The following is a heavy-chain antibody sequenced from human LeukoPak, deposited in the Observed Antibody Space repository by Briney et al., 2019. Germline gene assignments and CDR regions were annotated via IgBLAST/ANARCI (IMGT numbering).Heavy chain of an antibody. CDR3: AKELFTYYSGSGSYLILALDY. V-gene: IGHV3-23*01. CDR1: GFTFSSYA. D-gene: IGHD3-10*01. J-gene: IGHJ4*02. CDR2: ISGTGGST. Sequence: PGGSLRLSCAASGFTFSSYAMSWVRQAPGKGLDWVSSISGTGGSTYHADSVKGRFTISRDNSNNALYLQMNSLRAEDTAVYYCAKELFTYYSGSGSYLILALDYWGQRTLVTVSS.